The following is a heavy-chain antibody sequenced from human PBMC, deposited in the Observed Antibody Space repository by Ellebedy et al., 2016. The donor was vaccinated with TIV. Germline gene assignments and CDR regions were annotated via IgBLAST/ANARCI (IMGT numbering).Heavy chain of an antibody. CDR1: GGSISTFY. Sequence: MPSETLSLTCNVSGGSISTFYWSWIRQSPGKGLEFIGYIYYIGITNYNPSLKSGVIISVDTSKNQISLTLMTSVSAADTAVYYCARVAITSAVGGGYFDLWGRGTLLTVSS. D-gene: IGHD3-16*01. CDR2: IYYIGIT. V-gene: IGHV4-59*01. CDR3: ARVAITSAVGGGYFDL. J-gene: IGHJ2*01.